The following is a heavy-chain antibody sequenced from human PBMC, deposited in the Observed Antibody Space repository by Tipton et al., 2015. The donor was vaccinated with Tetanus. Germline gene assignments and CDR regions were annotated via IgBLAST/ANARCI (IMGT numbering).Heavy chain of an antibody. V-gene: IGHV4-59*02. D-gene: IGHD6-19*01. CDR1: GVSVTTYH. J-gene: IGHJ4*02. CDR2: ITDTGRT. CDR3: AGSQWLDGFIFDY. Sequence: TLSLTCNVSGVSVTTYHWSWIRQPPGKGLEWIGYITDTGRTNYSPSLRNRLTISIDTSKTHFSLRLDSVTAANTAVYYCAGSQWLDGFIFDYWGQGSLVTVAS.